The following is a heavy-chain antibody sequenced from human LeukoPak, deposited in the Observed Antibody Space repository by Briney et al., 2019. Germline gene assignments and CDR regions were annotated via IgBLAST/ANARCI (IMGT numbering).Heavy chain of an antibody. CDR2: MNPNSGNT. Sequence: GASVKVFCKASGYTFTSYDINWVLQATGHGLEWMGWMNPNSGNTGYAQKFQGRVTITRNTSISTAYMELSSLRSEDTAVYYCARGLLRTKWLLCYWGQGTLVTVSS. CDR1: GYTFTSYD. V-gene: IGHV1-8*03. J-gene: IGHJ4*02. CDR3: ARGLLRTKWLLCY. D-gene: IGHD3-22*01.